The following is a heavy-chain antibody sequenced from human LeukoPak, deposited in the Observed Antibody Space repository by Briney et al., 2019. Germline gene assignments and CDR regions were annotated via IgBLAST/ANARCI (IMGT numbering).Heavy chain of an antibody. J-gene: IGHJ5*02. V-gene: IGHV4-38-2*02. CDR3: ARAYSSSWYWNWFDP. Sequence: SETLSLTCTVSSYSISSDYYWGWIRQPPGKGLEWIGSIFHRGTTYYNPSLKSRVTISLDTPANQFSLKLSSVTAADTAVYYCARAYSSSWYWNWFDPWGQGTLVTVSS. D-gene: IGHD6-13*01. CDR2: IFHRGTT. CDR1: SYSISSDYY.